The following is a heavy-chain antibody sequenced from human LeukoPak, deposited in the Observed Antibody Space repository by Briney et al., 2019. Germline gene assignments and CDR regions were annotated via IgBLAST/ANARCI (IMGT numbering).Heavy chain of an antibody. J-gene: IGHJ4*02. CDR3: ARDGGYSYGFDY. CDR2: IYYSGST. Sequence: PSETLSLACTVSGGSISSGGYYWSWIRQHPGKGLEWIGYIYYSGSTYYNPSLKSRVTISVDTSKNQFSLKLSSVTAADTAVYYCARDGGYSYGFDYWGQGTLVTVSS. CDR1: GGSISSGGYY. D-gene: IGHD5-18*01. V-gene: IGHV4-31*03.